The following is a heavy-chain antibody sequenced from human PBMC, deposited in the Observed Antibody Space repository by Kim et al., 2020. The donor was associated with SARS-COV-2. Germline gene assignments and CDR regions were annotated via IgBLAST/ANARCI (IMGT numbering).Heavy chain of an antibody. J-gene: IGHJ4*02. CDR2: IYTSVST. V-gene: IGHV4-4*07. CDR3: GRDRDTGRSGSPIVY. CDR1: GGSISSYY. Sequence: SETLSLTCTVSGGSISSYYWSWIRQPAGKGLEWIGRIYTSVSTNYNPSLKSRVTMSVDTSKNQFSLKLSSVTAADTAVYYCGRDRDTGRSGSPIVYWGQGTLVTVSS. D-gene: IGHD1-26*01.